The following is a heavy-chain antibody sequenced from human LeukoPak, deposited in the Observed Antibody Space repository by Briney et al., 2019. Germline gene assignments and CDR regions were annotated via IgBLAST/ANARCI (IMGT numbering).Heavy chain of an antibody. Sequence: GGSLRLSCAASGFTFSSYAMHWVRQAPGKGLEWVAVISYDGSNKYYADSVKGRFTISRDNSKNTLYLQMNSLRAEDTAVYYCARDLVSDDYGGNSGPYWGQGTLVTVSS. CDR2: ISYDGSNK. D-gene: IGHD4-23*01. V-gene: IGHV3-30-3*01. CDR1: GFTFSSYA. J-gene: IGHJ4*02. CDR3: ARDLVSDDYGGNSGPY.